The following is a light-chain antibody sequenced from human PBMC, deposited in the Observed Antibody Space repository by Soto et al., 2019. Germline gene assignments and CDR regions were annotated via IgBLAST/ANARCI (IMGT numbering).Light chain of an antibody. CDR1: RSDIGGSNF. V-gene: IGLV2-14*01. CDR2: EVN. Sequence: QSVLTQPASVFGSPGQSVTISCTGPRSDIGGSNFISWYQHSPGKAPRLLIYEVNNRPSGVSKRFSGSKAGNTASLTISGLLDDDEADYFCASFRSGTILVFGSGTKVTVL. CDR3: ASFRSGTILV. J-gene: IGLJ1*01.